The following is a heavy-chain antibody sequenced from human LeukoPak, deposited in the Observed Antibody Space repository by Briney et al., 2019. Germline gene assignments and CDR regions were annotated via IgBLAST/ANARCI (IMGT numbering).Heavy chain of an antibody. CDR3: AKDEATSGGGLAS. V-gene: IGHV3-53*01. J-gene: IGHJ4*02. Sequence: GGSLRLSCAASGFTVSGTHMSWVRQAPGKGLEWVSAMYTGGTTYYADSVKGRFTISRDNSRNTLFLHMSSLRADGTAVYYCAKDEATSGGGLASWGQGTLVTVSS. CDR2: MYTGGTT. CDR1: GFTVSGTH. D-gene: IGHD3-16*01.